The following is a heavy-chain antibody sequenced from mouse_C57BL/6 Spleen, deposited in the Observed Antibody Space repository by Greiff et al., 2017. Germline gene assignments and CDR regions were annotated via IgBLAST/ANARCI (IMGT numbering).Heavy chain of an antibody. CDR1: GYTFTSYG. V-gene: IGHV1-81*01. Sequence: VKLMESGAELARPGASVKLSCKASGYTFTSYGISWVKQRTGQGLEWIGAIYPRSGNTYYNEKFKGKATLTADKSSSTAYMELRSLTSEYSAVYFCARPNYCGQGTTLTVSS. CDR2: IYPRSGNT. CDR3: ARPNY. J-gene: IGHJ2*01.